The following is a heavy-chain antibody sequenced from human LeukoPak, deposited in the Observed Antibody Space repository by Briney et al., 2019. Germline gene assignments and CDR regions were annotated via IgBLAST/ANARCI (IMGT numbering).Heavy chain of an antibody. V-gene: IGHV3-30*18. Sequence: GGSLRLSCAASGFTFSSYGMHWVRQAPGKGLEWVAVISYDGSNKYYADSVKGRFTISRDNSKNTLYLQMNSLRAEDTAVYYCAKGEYCGGGSCYFPFDYWGQGTLVTVSS. D-gene: IGHD2-15*01. CDR3: AKGEYCGGGSCYFPFDY. J-gene: IGHJ4*01. CDR1: GFTFSSYG. CDR2: ISYDGSNK.